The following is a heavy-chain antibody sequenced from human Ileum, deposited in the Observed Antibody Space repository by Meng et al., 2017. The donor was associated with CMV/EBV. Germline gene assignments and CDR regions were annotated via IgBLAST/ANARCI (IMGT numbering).Heavy chain of an antibody. CDR2: IYYSGST. D-gene: IGHD3-10*01. V-gene: IGHV4-39*07. J-gene: IGHJ6*02. CDR3: ARTTMVRGVTFSYYYYGMDV. Sequence: SETLSLTCTVSGGSISSSSYYWGWIRQPPGKGLAWIGSIYYSGSTYYNPSLKSRVTISVDTSKNQFSLKLSSVTAADTAVYYCARTTMVRGVTFSYYYYGMDVWGQGTTVTVSS. CDR1: GGSISSSSYY.